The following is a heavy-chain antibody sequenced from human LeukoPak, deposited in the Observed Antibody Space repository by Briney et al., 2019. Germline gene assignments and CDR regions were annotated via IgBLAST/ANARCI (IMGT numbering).Heavy chain of an antibody. CDR2: IHTSGTT. CDR1: GGSMSDYY. D-gene: IGHD6-13*01. CDR3: ARFGSSTWYKGAFDI. Sequence: SETLSLTCTVSGGSMSDYYWSFIRQSAGTGLEWLGRIHTSGTTWYNPSLKSRVTLSVDASKNQFSMNLTSVTAADTAVYYCARFGSSTWYKGAFDIWGQGTMVTVAS. V-gene: IGHV4-4*07. J-gene: IGHJ3*02.